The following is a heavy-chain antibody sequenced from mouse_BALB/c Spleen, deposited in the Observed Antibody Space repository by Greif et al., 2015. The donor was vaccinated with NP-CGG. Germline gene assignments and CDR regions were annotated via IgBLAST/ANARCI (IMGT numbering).Heavy chain of an antibody. Sequence: EVHLVESGGGLVKPGGSLKLSCAASGFTFSGYYMYWVRQTPEKRLEWVATISDGGSYTYYPDSVKGRFTISRDNAKNNLYLQMSSLKSEDTAMYYCARDHSSGYCYAMDYWGQGTSVTVSS. V-gene: IGHV5-4*02. D-gene: IGHD3-1*01. CDR1: GFTFSGYY. CDR3: ARDHSSGYCYAMDY. J-gene: IGHJ4*01. CDR2: ISDGGSYT.